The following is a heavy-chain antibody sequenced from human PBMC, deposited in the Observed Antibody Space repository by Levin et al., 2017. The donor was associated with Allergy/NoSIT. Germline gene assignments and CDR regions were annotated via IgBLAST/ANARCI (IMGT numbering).Heavy chain of an antibody. CDR3: ARDSSGPAY. J-gene: IGHJ4*02. Sequence: SCAASGFSVSSNYMSWVRQAPGKGLEWVSVVYSGGGTYYADSVKGRFTISRDNSKNTLYLQMNSPRAEDTAVYYCARDSSGPAYWGQGTLVTVSS. CDR2: VYSGGGT. V-gene: IGHV3-66*01. D-gene: IGHD3-22*01. CDR1: GFSVSSNY.